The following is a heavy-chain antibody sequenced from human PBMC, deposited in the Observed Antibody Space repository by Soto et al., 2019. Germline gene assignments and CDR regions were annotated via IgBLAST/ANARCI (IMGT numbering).Heavy chain of an antibody. CDR1: GGSISSSTYY. Sequence: SETLSLTCTVSGGSISSSTYYWGWIRQPPGKGLEWIGSINYSGSTFYNPSLKSRVTISVDTSKNQFSLKVNSVTAADTAVYYCARSGDGMLVGLLLPDYWGQGTLVTVSS. CDR3: ARSGDGMLVGLLLPDY. D-gene: IGHD2-15*01. J-gene: IGHJ4*02. V-gene: IGHV4-39*01. CDR2: INYSGST.